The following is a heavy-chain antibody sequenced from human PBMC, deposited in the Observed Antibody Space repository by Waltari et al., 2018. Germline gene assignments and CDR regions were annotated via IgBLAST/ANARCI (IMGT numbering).Heavy chain of an antibody. D-gene: IGHD1-26*01. J-gene: IGHJ6*03. Sequence: EVQLVETGGGLIQPGGSLRLSCAASGFTVSSNYMSWVRQAPGKGLEWVSVIYSGGSTYDADSVKGRFTISRYNSKNTLYLQMNSLRAEDTVVYYCASGAGATSYYYYYMDVWGKGTTVTVSS. V-gene: IGHV3-53*02. CDR3: ASGAGATSYYYYYMDV. CDR2: IYSGGST. CDR1: GFTVSSNY.